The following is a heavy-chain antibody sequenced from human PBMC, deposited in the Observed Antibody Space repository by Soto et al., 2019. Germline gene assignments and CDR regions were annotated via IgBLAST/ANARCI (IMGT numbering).Heavy chain of an antibody. D-gene: IGHD5-12*01. V-gene: IGHV5-51*01. CDR2: IHPDDSDT. CDR1: GYRFTSYW. CDR3: ARHESGYNPLDF. Sequence: GESLKISCKGSGYRFTSYWIGWARQMPGKGLEWMGIIHPDDSDTRYSPSFEDQVTISADKSLSIAYLQWNSLKYSDTAMYYCARHESGYNPLDFWGQGTLVTVSS. J-gene: IGHJ4*02.